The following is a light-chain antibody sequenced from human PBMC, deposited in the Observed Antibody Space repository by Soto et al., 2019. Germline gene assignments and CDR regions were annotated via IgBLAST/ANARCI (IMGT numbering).Light chain of an antibody. CDR3: SSYTSSSTVV. V-gene: IGLV2-14*03. Sequence: QSALTQPASVSGSPGQSITISCTGTSSDVGGYNSVSWYQQHPGKAPKLMIYDVSNRPSGVSNRFSGSKSVNTASLTISRXQAEDEADYYCSSYTSSSTVVFGGGTKLTVL. J-gene: IGLJ2*01. CDR2: DVS. CDR1: SSDVGGYNS.